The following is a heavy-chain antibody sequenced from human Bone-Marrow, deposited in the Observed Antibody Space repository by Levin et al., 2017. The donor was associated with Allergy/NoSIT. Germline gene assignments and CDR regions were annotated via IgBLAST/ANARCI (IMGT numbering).Heavy chain of an antibody. CDR1: GFTFSNYG. V-gene: IGHV3-23*01. CDR2: ICGSGDTT. CDR3: AKGRRSSCYMAVDV. Sequence: PGESLKISCAASGFTFSNYGMSWVRQAPGKGLEWVSVICGSGDTTIYADSVKGRFTISRDNSKNTLYLQMNSLSAEDTAVYHCAKGRRSSCYMAVDVWGQGTTVTVSS. D-gene: IGHD2-2*02. J-gene: IGHJ6*02.